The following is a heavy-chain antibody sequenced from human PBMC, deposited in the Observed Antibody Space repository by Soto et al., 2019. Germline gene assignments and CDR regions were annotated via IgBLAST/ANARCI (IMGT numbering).Heavy chain of an antibody. V-gene: IGHV1-69*13. D-gene: IGHD6-19*01. CDR2: IIPIFGTA. J-gene: IGHJ5*02. CDR1: GGTFSSYS. Sequence: SVKVSCKASGGTFSSYSISWVRQAPGQGLEWMGGIIPIFGTANYAQKFQGRVTITADESTSTAYMELSSLRSEDTAVYYCARDWIAVARWFDPWGQGTLVNVSA. CDR3: ARDWIAVARWFDP.